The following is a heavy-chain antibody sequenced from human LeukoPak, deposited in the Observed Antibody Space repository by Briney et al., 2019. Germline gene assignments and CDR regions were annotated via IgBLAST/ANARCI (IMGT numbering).Heavy chain of an antibody. Sequence: SVKVSCKASGGTFSSYAISWVRQAPGQGLEWMGRIIPILGIANYAQKFQGRVTITADKSTSTAYMELSSLRSEDTAVYYCARDHSGSYEGPFDYWGQGTLVTVSS. CDR2: IIPILGIA. CDR1: GGTFSSYA. D-gene: IGHD1-26*01. V-gene: IGHV1-69*04. J-gene: IGHJ4*02. CDR3: ARDHSGSYEGPFDY.